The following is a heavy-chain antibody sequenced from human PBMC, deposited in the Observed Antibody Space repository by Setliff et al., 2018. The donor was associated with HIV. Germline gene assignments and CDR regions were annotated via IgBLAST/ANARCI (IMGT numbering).Heavy chain of an antibody. J-gene: IGHJ6*02. CDR1: GYTFTKYA. CDR3: ARVGPSIPYGMDV. D-gene: IGHD2-21*01. V-gene: IGHV1-18*01. CDR2: INTNTGSP. Sequence: GASVKVSCKASGYTFTKYAMSWVRQAPGQGLEWVGWINTNTGSPNYAQKLQGRVTMTTDTSTSTAYMELRSLRSDDTAVYYCARVGPSIPYGMDVWGQGTTVTVSS.